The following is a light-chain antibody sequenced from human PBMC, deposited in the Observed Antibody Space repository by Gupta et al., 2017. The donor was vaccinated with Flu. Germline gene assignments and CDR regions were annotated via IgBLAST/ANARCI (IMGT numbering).Light chain of an antibody. CDR1: QDINTY. V-gene: IGKV1-27*01. Sequence: DIQMTQSPSSLSASIGDRVTITCRASQDINTYLAWYQQKPGKVPELLIYAASTLQSGAPSRFSGSGSGTDFTLTINSLQPEDVATYYCQRYNRAPNTCGQGTRLDIK. CDR3: QRYNRAPNT. CDR2: AAS. J-gene: IGKJ5*01.